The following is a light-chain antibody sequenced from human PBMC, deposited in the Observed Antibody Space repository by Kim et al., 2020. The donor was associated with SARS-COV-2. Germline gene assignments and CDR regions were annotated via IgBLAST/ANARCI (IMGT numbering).Light chain of an antibody. Sequence: GQKVNISCSGSSSNIGSNAVDWYQQLPRPAPKLLISGSSQRPSGVPDRFSGSQSGTSASLAISGLQSEDEADYHCAAWDDSVNGVVFGGGTQLTVL. CDR1: SSNIGSNA. V-gene: IGLV1-44*01. CDR2: GSS. CDR3: AAWDDSVNGVV. J-gene: IGLJ3*02.